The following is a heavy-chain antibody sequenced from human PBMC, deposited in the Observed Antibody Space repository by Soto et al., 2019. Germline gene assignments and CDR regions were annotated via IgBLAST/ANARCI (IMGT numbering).Heavy chain of an antibody. CDR1: GGTFGTYA. Sequence: QVQLVQSGAEVKKPGSSVRVSCKAPGGTFGTYAINWVRQAPGQGLEWMGRIIPILGTANYAQMFQGRVTITVDESTSTAYMELSSLRSEDRAVYYCARDDSNYPGRYGMDVWGQGTTVTVSS. J-gene: IGHJ6*02. CDR2: IIPILGTA. V-gene: IGHV1-69*11. CDR3: ARDDSNYPGRYGMDV. D-gene: IGHD4-4*01.